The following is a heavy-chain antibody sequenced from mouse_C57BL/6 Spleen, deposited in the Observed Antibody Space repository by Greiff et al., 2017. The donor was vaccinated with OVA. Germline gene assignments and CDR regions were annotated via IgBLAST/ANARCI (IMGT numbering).Heavy chain of an antibody. Sequence: QVQLKQPGAELVKPGASVKLSCKASGYTFTSYWMHWVKQRPGQGLEWIGMIHPNSGSTNYNEKFKSKATLTVDKSSSTAYMQLSSLTSEDSAVYYCARGDSSGPWFAYWGQGTLVTVSA. CDR1: GYTFTSYW. CDR3: ARGDSSGPWFAY. CDR2: IHPNSGST. J-gene: IGHJ3*01. D-gene: IGHD3-2*02. V-gene: IGHV1-64*01.